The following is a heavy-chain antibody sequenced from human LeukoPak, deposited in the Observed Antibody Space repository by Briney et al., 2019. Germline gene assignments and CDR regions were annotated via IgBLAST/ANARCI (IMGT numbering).Heavy chain of an antibody. V-gene: IGHV3-23*01. CDR2: INRSGDST. J-gene: IGHJ4*02. CDR3: VKDDNSGWFPPLDF. CDR1: GFTFYSYG. Sequence: GGSLRLSCAASGFTFYSYGMNWVRQAPGEGLEWVSGINRSGDSTSYADSVKGRFTISRDNSKNTLYLQMNSLRAEDTAVYYCVKDDNSGWFPPLDFWGQGTLVTVSS. D-gene: IGHD6-19*01.